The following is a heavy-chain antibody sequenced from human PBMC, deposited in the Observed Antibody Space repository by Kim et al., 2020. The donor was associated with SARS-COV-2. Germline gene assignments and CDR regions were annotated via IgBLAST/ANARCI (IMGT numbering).Heavy chain of an antibody. V-gene: IGHV1-2*02. CDR1: GYNFNDHY. J-gene: IGHJ4*02. CDR3: ARDSDPDY. Sequence: ASVKVSCKVSGYNFNDHYIHWVRQAPGQGLEWMGWINPNGGETKYAEKFHGKASMTRDMSTNTAYVERYSLSFDDTAVYYCARDSDPDYWGQGTLVTVSS. CDR2: INPNGGET.